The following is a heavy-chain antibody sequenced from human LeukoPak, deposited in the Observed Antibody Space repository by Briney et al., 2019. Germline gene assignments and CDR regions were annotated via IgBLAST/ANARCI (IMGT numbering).Heavy chain of an antibody. J-gene: IGHJ5*01. Sequence: PGRSLRLSCAASGFTFDDYAMHWVRQAPGKGLEWVSGISWNSGSIGYADSVKGRFTISRDNAKNSLYLQMNSLRAEDTALYYCARDQGVQLHLSGFDSWGQGTLVTVSS. D-gene: IGHD2-2*01. CDR2: ISWNSGSI. CDR3: ARDQGVQLHLSGFDS. V-gene: IGHV3-9*01. CDR1: GFTFDDYA.